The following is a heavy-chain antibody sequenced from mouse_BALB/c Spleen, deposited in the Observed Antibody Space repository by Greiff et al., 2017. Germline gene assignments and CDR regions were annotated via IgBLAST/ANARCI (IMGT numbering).Heavy chain of an antibody. D-gene: IGHD1-1*01. CDR1: GYTFTDYA. CDR3: ARGYGSSLPWFAY. Sequence: VKLQESGAELVRPGVSVKISCKGSGYTFTDYAMHWVKQSHARSLEWIGVISTYYGDASYNQKFKGKATMTVDKSSSTAYMELARLTSEDSAIYYCARGYGSSLPWFAYWGQGTLVTVSA. CDR2: ISTYYGDA. V-gene: IGHV1S137*01. J-gene: IGHJ3*01.